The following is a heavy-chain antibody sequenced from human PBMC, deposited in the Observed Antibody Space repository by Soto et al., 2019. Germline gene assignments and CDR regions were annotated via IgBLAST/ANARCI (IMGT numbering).Heavy chain of an antibody. J-gene: IGHJ4*02. CDR2: IVVGSGNT. CDR1: GFTFTSSA. V-gene: IGHV1-58*01. D-gene: IGHD6-19*01. Sequence: VSCKASGFTFTSSAVQWVRQARGQRLEWIGWIVVGSGNTNYAQKFQERVTITRDMSTSTAYMELSSLRSEDTAVYYCAADGQWLPTYYFDYWGQGTLVTV. CDR3: AADGQWLPTYYFDY.